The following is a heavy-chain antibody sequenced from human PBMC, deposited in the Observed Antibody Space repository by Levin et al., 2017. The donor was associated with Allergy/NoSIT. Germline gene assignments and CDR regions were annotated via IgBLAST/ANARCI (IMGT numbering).Heavy chain of an antibody. Sequence: GGSLRLSCAASGFTFSKYAMSWARQAPGKGLEWVSAISGSGGGTYYADSVKGRFTISSDNSKNTPYLQMNSLRAEDTAVYYCAISSGWYRPTGAFDYWGQGTLVTVSS. CDR3: AISSGWYRPTGAFDY. J-gene: IGHJ4*02. CDR2: ISGSGGGT. V-gene: IGHV3-23*01. D-gene: IGHD6-19*01. CDR1: GFTFSKYA.